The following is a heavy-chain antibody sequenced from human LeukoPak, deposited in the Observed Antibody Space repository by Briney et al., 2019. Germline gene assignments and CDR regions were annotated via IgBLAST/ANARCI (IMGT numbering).Heavy chain of an antibody. Sequence: AGGSLRLSCAASGFTFSNYGIHWVHQAPGKGLEWVAFVRYDGSNKYYADSVKGRFTISRDNSKNTLYLQMNSLRAEDTAVYYCTKEMADRREAFDYWGQGTLATVSS. D-gene: IGHD6-6*01. CDR3: TKEMADRREAFDY. V-gene: IGHV3-30*02. CDR2: VRYDGSNK. CDR1: GFTFSNYG. J-gene: IGHJ4*02.